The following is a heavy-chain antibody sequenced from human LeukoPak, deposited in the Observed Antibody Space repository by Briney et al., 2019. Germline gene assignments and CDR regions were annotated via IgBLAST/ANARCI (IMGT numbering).Heavy chain of an antibody. CDR3: ARKENVCYYFDY. J-gene: IGHJ4*02. D-gene: IGHD3-10*02. CDR2: IYHSGTT. CDR1: GYSITSSSW. V-gene: IGHV4-28*01. Sequence: QPSETLSLTCAVSGYSITSSSWWGWIRQPPGKGLEWIGYIYHSGTTYYNPSLQSRVTMSVDTSKNQFSLKLSSVTAVDTAVYYCARKENVCYYFDYWGQGTLVTVSS.